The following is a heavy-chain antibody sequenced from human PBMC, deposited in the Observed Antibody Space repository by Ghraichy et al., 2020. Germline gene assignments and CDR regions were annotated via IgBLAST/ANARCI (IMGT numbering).Heavy chain of an antibody. CDR2: ISAYNGNT. Sequence: ASVKVSCKASGYTFTSYGISWVRQAPGQGLEWMGWISAYNGNTNYAQKLQGRVTMTTDTSTSTAYMELRSLRSDDTAVYYCARGPPRYGSGSYGWFDPWGQGTLVTVSS. V-gene: IGHV1-18*04. CDR3: ARGPPRYGSGSYGWFDP. J-gene: IGHJ5*02. CDR1: GYTFTSYG. D-gene: IGHD3-10*01.